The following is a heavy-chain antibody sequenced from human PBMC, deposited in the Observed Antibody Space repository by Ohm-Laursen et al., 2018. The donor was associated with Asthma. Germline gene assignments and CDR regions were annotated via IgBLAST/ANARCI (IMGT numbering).Heavy chain of an antibody. J-gene: IGHJ4*02. CDR2: ISYHGYNE. CDR3: ATNLPYEAENY. Sequence: SLRLSCAASGFTFRSYAMHWVRQAPGKGLEWVAVISYHGYNEYYLDSVKGRFTISRDNSKNTLYLQMNSLRAEDTAVYYCATNLPYEAENYWGQGTLVTVSS. V-gene: IGHV3-33*05. CDR1: GFTFRSYA. D-gene: IGHD3-16*01.